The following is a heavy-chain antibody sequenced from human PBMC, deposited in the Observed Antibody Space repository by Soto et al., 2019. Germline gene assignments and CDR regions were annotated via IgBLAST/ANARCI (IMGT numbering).Heavy chain of an antibody. CDR1: GGSISSNSYY. D-gene: IGHD3-3*01. Sequence: PSETLSLTCTVSGGSISSNSYYWDWIRQPPGKGLEWIGSIYYSGATYYSPSFQGRVTISVDKSINTAFLRWTGLKSSDTAMYYCANLDFTFGSVDVFDIWGQGTMVTVSS. CDR2: IYYSGAT. CDR3: ANLDFTFGSVDVFDI. V-gene: IGHV4-39*07. J-gene: IGHJ3*02.